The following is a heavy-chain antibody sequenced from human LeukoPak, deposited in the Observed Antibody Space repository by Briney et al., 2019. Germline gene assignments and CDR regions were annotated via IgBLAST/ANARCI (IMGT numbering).Heavy chain of an antibody. CDR3: ARSHRYYYESSGGGD. CDR1: GGSFSGYY. J-gene: IGHJ4*02. Sequence: PSETLSLTCAVYGGSFSGYYWSGIRQPPGKGLEWIGEINHSGSINYNPSLKSRITISVDTSKNQFSLKLSSVTAADTAVYYCARSHRYYYESSGGGDWGQGTLVTVSS. CDR2: INHSGSI. V-gene: IGHV4-34*01. D-gene: IGHD3-22*01.